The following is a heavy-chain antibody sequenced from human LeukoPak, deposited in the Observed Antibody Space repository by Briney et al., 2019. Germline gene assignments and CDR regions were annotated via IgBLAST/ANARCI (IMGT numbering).Heavy chain of an antibody. J-gene: IGHJ4*02. D-gene: IGHD2-15*01. V-gene: IGHV3-23*01. CDR3: AKYGAVVAAGGIDY. CDR2: ISGSGGST. Sequence: PGGSLRLSCAASGFTFSSYAMSWVRQAPGKGLEWLSAISGSGGSTYYAHSVKGRFTISRDNSKNTLYLQINSLRAEDTAVYYCAKYGAVVAAGGIDYWGQGTLVTVSS. CDR1: GFTFSSYA.